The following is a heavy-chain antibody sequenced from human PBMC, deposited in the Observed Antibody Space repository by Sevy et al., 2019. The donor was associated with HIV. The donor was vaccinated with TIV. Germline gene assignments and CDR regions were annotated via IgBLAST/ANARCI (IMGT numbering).Heavy chain of an antibody. Sequence: ASVKVSCKASGYTFTSYGISWVRQAPGQGLEWMGWISAYNGNTNYAQKLQGRVTMTTDTSTSTAYMELRSLRSDDTAVYYCARAQLLWFGELFSRDRTDAFDIWGQGTMVTVSS. D-gene: IGHD3-10*01. CDR2: ISAYNGNT. CDR1: GYTFTSYG. J-gene: IGHJ3*02. V-gene: IGHV1-18*01. CDR3: ARAQLLWFGELFSRDRTDAFDI.